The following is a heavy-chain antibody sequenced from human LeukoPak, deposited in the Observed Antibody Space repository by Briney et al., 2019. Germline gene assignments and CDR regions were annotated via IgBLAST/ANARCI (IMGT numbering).Heavy chain of an antibody. V-gene: IGHV3-7*01. D-gene: IGHD3-10*01. CDR3: AKLAKYFYGAETFYFFEH. J-gene: IGHJ4*02. Sequence: ESLRLSCAASGFSFTTYWMSWVRQAQGKGLEWVANINQDGTEKYYVESVKGRFTISRDNGKNSLYLQMNSPRVEDTAVYYCAKLAKYFYGAETFYFFEHWGQGTPVTASS. CDR2: INQDGTEK. CDR1: GFSFTTYW.